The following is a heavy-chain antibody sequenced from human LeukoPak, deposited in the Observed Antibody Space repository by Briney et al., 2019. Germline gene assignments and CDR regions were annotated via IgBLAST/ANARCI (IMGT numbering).Heavy chain of an antibody. J-gene: IGHJ4*02. V-gene: IGHV3-53*01. CDR1: GGSFSGYY. Sequence: ETLSLTCAVYGGSFSGYYWSWIRQPPGKGLEWVSVIYSGGSTYYADSVKGRFTISRDNSKNTLYLQMNSLRAEDTAVYYCARPYGSGSYLGLRYWGQGTLVTVSS. CDR3: ARPYGSGSYLGLRY. D-gene: IGHD3-10*01. CDR2: IYSGGST.